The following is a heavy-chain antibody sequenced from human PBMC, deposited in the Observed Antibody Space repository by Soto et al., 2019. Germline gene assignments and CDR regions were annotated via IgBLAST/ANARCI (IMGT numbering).Heavy chain of an antibody. CDR3: ARDSRKWLLHYYYYYGMDV. J-gene: IGHJ6*02. Sequence: QVQLVESGGGVVQPGRSLRLSCAASGFTFSSYAMHWVRQAPGKGLEWVAVISYDGSNTYYADSVKGRFTISRDNSKNTLYLQMTSLRAEDTAVYYCARDSRKWLLHYYYYYGMDVWGQGTTVTVSS. D-gene: IGHD3-22*01. CDR1: GFTFSSYA. CDR2: ISYDGSNT. V-gene: IGHV3-30-3*01.